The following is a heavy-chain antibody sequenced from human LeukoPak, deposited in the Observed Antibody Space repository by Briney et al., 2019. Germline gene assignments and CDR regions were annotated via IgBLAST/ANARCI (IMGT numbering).Heavy chain of an antibody. CDR3: AREINDYIWGSYSTNYFDY. Sequence: GGSLRLSCAASGFTFSSYSMNWVRQAPGKGLEWVSSISSSSSYIYYADSVKGRFTISRDNAKNSLYLQMNSLRAEDTAVYYCAREINDYIWGSYSTNYFDYWGQGPLVIVSS. V-gene: IGHV3-21*01. CDR1: GFTFSSYS. D-gene: IGHD3-16*01. CDR2: ISSSSSYI. J-gene: IGHJ4*02.